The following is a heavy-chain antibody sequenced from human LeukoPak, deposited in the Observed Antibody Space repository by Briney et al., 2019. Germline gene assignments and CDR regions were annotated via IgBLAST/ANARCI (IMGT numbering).Heavy chain of an antibody. CDR2: IYHSGST. CDR3: ARRFPVAYNWFDP. CDR1: GGSISSGGYS. D-gene: IGHD6-19*01. Sequence: KPSQTLSLTCAVSGGSISSGGYSWRWIRQPPGKGLEWIGYIYHSGSTYYNPSLKSRVTISVDRSKNQFSLKLSSVTAADTAVYYCARRFPVAYNWFDPWGQGTLVTVSS. J-gene: IGHJ5*02. V-gene: IGHV4-30-2*01.